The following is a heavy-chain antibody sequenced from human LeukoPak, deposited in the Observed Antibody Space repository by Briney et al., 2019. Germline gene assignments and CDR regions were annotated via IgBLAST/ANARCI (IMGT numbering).Heavy chain of an antibody. CDR2: IYHSGST. D-gene: IGHD1-7*01. CDR3: ARGGGGTRGLKFDP. Sequence: PSETLSLTCTVSDYSVNSGYYWGWIRQPPGKGLEWIGNIYHSGSTYYNPSLKSRVTISVDTSKNQFSLKLSSVTAADTAVYYCARGGGGTRGLKFDPWGQGTLVTVSS. J-gene: IGHJ5*02. V-gene: IGHV4-38-2*02. CDR1: DYSVNSGYY.